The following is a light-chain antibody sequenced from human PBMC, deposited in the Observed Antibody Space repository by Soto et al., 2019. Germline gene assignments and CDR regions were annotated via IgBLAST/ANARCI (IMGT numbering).Light chain of an antibody. CDR2: GAS. J-gene: IGKJ1*01. V-gene: IGKV3-15*01. CDR3: QQYNSWWT. CDR1: QSVNSN. Sequence: EIVMTQSPATLSVSPGERATLSCRASQSVNSNLAWYQQKPGQAPRLLISGASTRATGIPARFSGSGSETEFTLTISSLQSEDFAVYYCQQYNSWWTFGQGTKLEMK.